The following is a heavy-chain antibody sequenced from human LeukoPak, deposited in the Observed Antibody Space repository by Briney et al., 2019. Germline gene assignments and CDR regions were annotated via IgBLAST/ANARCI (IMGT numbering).Heavy chain of an antibody. D-gene: IGHD2-2*01. CDR1: GFTFSSYE. CDR2: ISSSGSTI. Sequence: GGSLRLSCAASGFTFSSYEMNWVRQAPGKWLEWVSYISSSGSTIYYADSVKGRFTISRDNAKNSLYLQMNSLRAEDTAVYYCARTYPYYYYMDVWGKGTTVTVSS. V-gene: IGHV3-48*03. J-gene: IGHJ6*03. CDR3: ARTYPYYYYMDV.